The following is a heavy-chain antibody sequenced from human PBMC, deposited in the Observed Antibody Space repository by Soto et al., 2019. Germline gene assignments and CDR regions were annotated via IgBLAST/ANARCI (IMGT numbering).Heavy chain of an antibody. V-gene: IGHV3-23*01. Sequence: EVQLLESGGGLVQPGGSLRLSCAASGFTFSKYGMRWVRQAPGKGLEWVSVISSSGGNTYYADSVKGRFTISRDNSKTTLYLQMNSLGAEDTAVYYCARAAGGYGLDVWGQGTTVTVSS. CDR2: ISSSGGNT. J-gene: IGHJ6*02. CDR3: ARAAGGYGLDV. CDR1: GFTFSKYG.